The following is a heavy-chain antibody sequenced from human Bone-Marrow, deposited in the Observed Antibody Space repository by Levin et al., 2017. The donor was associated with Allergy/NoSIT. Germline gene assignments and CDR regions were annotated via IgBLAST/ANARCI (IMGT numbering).Heavy chain of an antibody. CDR2: LIPIFGTA. V-gene: IGHV1-69*01. CDR1: GGTLGDYA. J-gene: IGHJ4*02. D-gene: IGHD6-13*01. Sequence: KISCKASGGTLGDYAITWVRQAPGQGFEWMGGLIPIFGTANYAQKFRDRVTISADESTSAIYMELRSLRSDDTAIYYCASKMEYSNPWNDFWGQGTLVTVSS. CDR3: ASKMEYSNPWNDF.